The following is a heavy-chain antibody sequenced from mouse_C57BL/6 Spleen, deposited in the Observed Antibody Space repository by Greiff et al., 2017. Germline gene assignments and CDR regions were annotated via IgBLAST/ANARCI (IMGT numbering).Heavy chain of an antibody. D-gene: IGHD2-3*01. V-gene: IGHV1-22*01. CDR2: INPNNGGT. CDR3: ARGARYEDYFDY. Sequence: VQLQQSGPELVKPGASVKMSCKASGYTFTDYNMHWVKQSHGKSLEWIGYINPNNGGTSYNQKFKGKATLTVNKSSSTAYMELRSLTSEDSAVYYCARGARYEDYFDYWGQGTTLTVSS. J-gene: IGHJ2*01. CDR1: GYTFTDYN.